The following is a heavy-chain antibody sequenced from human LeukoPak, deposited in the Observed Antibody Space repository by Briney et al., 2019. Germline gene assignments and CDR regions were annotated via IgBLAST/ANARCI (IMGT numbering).Heavy chain of an antibody. CDR3: ARGEPRIAAAGRHFDY. D-gene: IGHD6-13*01. CDR2: INHSGST. J-gene: IGHJ4*02. Sequence: PGGSLRLSCAASGFTVSSNYMSWVRQAPGKGLEWIGEINHSGSTNYNPSLKSRVTISVDTSKNQFSLKLSSVTAADTAVYYCARGEPRIAAAGRHFDYWGQGTLVTVSS. V-gene: IGHV4-34*01. CDR1: GFTVSSNY.